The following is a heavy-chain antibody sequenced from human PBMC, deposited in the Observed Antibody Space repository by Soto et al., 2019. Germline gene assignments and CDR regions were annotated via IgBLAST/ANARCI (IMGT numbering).Heavy chain of an antibody. V-gene: IGHV4-61*01. CDR1: GGSVRSGSYY. D-gene: IGHD3-22*01. CDR2: IYQSGTT. CDR3: ARDSSGRHDY. J-gene: IGHJ4*02. Sequence: SETLSLTCSVSGGSVRSGSYYWTWIRQPPGKGLEWIGYIYQSGTTNYNASLKSRVTISIDTSKNQFFLKLNSVTAADTAVYYCARDSSGRHDYWGQGTLVTVSS.